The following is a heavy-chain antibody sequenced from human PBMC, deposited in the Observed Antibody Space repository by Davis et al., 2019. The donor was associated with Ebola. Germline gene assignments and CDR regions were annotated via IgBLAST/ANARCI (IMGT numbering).Heavy chain of an antibody. Sequence: AASVKVSCRASRYTFTSYAMHWVRQAPGQRLEWMGWINAGNGNTKYSQKFQGRVTITRDTCASTAYMELSSLRSEDTAVYYCARGGVTTPLDYWGQGTLVTVSS. V-gene: IGHV1-3*01. CDR1: RYTFTSYA. CDR3: ARGGVTTPLDY. D-gene: IGHD4-17*01. J-gene: IGHJ4*02. CDR2: INAGNGNT.